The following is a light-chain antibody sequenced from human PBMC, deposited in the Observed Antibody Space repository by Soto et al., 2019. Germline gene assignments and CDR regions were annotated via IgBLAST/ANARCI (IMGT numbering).Light chain of an antibody. CDR2: SDN. CDR3: AAWDVSLGV. V-gene: IGLV1-44*01. J-gene: IGLJ2*01. CDR1: SSNIGTNT. Sequence: QSVLTQPPSASGTPGQRVTIFCSGSSSNIGTNTVIWYQQLPGAAPKLLIYSDNKRPSGVPDRFSGSKPGTSASLASSELQSEAEADYYCAAWDVSLGVFGGGTKLTVL.